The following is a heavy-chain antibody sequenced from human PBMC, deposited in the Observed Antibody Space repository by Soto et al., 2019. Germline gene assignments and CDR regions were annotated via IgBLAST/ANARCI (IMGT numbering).Heavy chain of an antibody. CDR2: ISYDGSNK. V-gene: IGHV3-30*18. Sequence: GGSLRLSCAASGFTFSSYGMHWVRQAPGKGLEWVAVISYDGSNKYYADSVKGRFTISRDNSKNTLYLQMNSLRAEDTAVYYCAKDKTGERNYYYYGMDVWGQGTTVTVSS. CDR3: AKDKTGERNYYYYGMDV. CDR1: GFTFSSYG. D-gene: IGHD7-27*01. J-gene: IGHJ6*02.